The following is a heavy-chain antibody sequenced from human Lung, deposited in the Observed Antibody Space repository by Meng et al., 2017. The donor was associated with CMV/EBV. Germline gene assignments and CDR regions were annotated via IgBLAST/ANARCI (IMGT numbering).Heavy chain of an antibody. D-gene: IGHD2-15*01. CDR1: GYTFSDYG. V-gene: IGHV1-18*01. CDR2: INSYSGHT. J-gene: IGHJ4*02. Sequence: SXXVSXXASGYTFSDYGIGWVRQAPGQGLEWMGWINSYSGHTNYAQKLQGRVTMTTDTSTSSAYMELRSLRSDDTAVYYCAGVYCSGGSCYSPFDYWGQGTLVTVSS. CDR3: AGVYCSGGSCYSPFDY.